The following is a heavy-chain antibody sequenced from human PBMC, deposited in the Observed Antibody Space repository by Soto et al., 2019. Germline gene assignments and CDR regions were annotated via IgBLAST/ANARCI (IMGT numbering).Heavy chain of an antibody. V-gene: IGHV4-59*08. J-gene: IGHJ6*03. D-gene: IGHD3-3*01. CDR2: IYYSGST. CDR3: ATRAADYNFWSGYYSYYYFMDV. Sequence: SETLSLTCTVSGGSISSYYWSWIRQPPGKGLEWVGYIYYSGSTNYNPSLKSRVTISVDTSKNQFSLKLSSVTAADTAVYYCATRAADYNFWSGYYSYYYFMDVWGKGTTVTVSS. CDR1: GGSISSYY.